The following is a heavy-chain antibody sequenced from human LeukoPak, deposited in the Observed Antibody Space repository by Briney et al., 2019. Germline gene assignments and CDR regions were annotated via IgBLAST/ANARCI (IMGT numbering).Heavy chain of an antibody. CDR1: GGSISSSSYY. CDR2: IYSGST. Sequence: PSETLSLTCTVSGGSISSSSYYWGWIRQPPGKGLEWIGSIYSGSTYYNPSLKSRVTISVDTSKNQFSLKLSSVTAADTAVYYCARDRYYYDSSGYLGDWFDPWGQGTLVTVSS. V-gene: IGHV4-39*02. J-gene: IGHJ5*02. D-gene: IGHD3-22*01. CDR3: ARDRYYYDSSGYLGDWFDP.